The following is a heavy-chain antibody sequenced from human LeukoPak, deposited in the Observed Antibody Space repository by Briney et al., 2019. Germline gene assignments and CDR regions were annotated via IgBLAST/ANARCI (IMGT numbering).Heavy chain of an antibody. V-gene: IGHV1-18*01. CDR2: ISAYNGNT. CDR1: GYTFTSYG. J-gene: IGHJ4*02. CDR3: ARDLPEELGYCSSTSCQTTFDY. Sequence: ASVKVSCKASGYTFTSYGISWVRQAPGQGLEWMGWISAYNGNTNYAQKLQGRVTMTTHTSTSTAYMELRSLRSDDTAVYYCARDLPEELGYCSSTSCQTTFDYWGQGTLVTVSS. D-gene: IGHD2-2*01.